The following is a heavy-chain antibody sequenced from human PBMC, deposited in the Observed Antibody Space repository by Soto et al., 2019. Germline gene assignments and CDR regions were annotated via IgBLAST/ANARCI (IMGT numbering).Heavy chain of an antibody. CDR3: ASNYYDSSGYWVNWYFDL. Sequence: QVQLVQSGAEVKKPGSSLKVSCKASGGTFSSYAISWVRQAPGQGLEWMGGIIPIFGTANYAQKFQGRVTITADESTSTAYMELSSLRSEDTAVYYCASNYYDSSGYWVNWYFDLWGRGTLVTVSS. CDR2: IIPIFGTA. CDR1: GGTFSSYA. D-gene: IGHD3-22*01. J-gene: IGHJ2*01. V-gene: IGHV1-69*01.